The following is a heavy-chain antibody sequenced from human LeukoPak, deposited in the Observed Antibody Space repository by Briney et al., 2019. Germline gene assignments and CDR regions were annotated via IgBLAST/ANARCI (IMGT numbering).Heavy chain of an antibody. CDR1: GFTFSSYA. J-gene: IGHJ6*03. CDR2: INDNGAGT. Sequence: GGSLRLSCAASGFTFSSYAMSWVRQAPGKGLKWVSTINDNGAGTYYADSVKGRFTIFRDNSYNMVSLQMNSLRDEDTGVYYCAKGLRTGVGPYMGYHYYMDVWGKGATVTVSS. V-gene: IGHV3-23*01. CDR3: AKGLRTGVGPYMGYHYYMDV. D-gene: IGHD3-16*01.